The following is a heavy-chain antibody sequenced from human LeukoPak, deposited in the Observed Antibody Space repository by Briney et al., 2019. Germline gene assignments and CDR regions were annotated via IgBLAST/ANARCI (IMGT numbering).Heavy chain of an antibody. CDR3: AREPYDFWSGYCLTELDY. CDR1: GGSISSSSYY. Sequence: PSETLSLTCTVSGGSISSSSYYWGWIRQPPGKGLEWIGSIYYSGSTYYNPSLKSRVTISVDTSKNQFSLKLSSVTAADTAVYYCAREPYDFWSGYCLTELDYWGQGTLVTVSS. CDR2: IYYSGST. V-gene: IGHV4-39*07. J-gene: IGHJ4*02. D-gene: IGHD3-3*01.